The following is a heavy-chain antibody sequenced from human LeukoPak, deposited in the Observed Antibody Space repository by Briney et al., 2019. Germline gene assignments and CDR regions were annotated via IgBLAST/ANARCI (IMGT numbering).Heavy chain of an antibody. CDR2: VKPDGGDK. D-gene: IGHD3-22*01. J-gene: IGHJ4*02. CDR1: GFTFSSYA. Sequence: GRSLRLSCAASGFTFSSYAMHWVRQAPGKGLEWVANVKPDGGDKYYVDSVKGRFTISKDNAKNLVYLQMNSLRAEDTAVYYCARGDSSGYTPLDYWGQGTLVTVSS. CDR3: ARGDSSGYTPLDY. V-gene: IGHV3-7*01.